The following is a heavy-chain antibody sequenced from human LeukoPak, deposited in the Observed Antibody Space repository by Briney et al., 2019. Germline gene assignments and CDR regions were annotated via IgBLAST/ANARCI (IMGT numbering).Heavy chain of an antibody. CDR3: ARGGESGYDT. V-gene: IGHV1-46*01. Sequence: ASVKVSCKASGYTFTSYYMHWVRQAPGQGLEWMGIINPSGGSTSYAQKFQGRVTMTRDTSKNQFSLKLSSVTAADTAVYYCARGGESGYDTWGQGSLVTVSS. CDR1: GYTFTSYY. J-gene: IGHJ5*02. CDR2: INPSGGST. D-gene: IGHD5-12*01.